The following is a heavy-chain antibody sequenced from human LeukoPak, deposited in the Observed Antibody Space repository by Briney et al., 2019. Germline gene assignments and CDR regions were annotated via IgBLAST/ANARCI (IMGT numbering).Heavy chain of an antibody. CDR3: ARMAAAAAIDY. V-gene: IGHV4-31*03. Sequence: PSQTLSLTCSVSGGSISSDDYCWNWIRQHPGKGLEWIGYIYYSGSTYYNPSLKSRVALSVDTSKNQFSLKLSSLTAADTAVYYCARMAAAAAIDYWGQGTLVAVSS. D-gene: IGHD6-13*01. CDR1: GGSISSDDYC. CDR2: IYYSGST. J-gene: IGHJ4*02.